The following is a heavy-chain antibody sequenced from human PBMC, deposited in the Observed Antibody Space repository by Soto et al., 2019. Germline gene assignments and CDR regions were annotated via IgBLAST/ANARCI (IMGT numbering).Heavy chain of an antibody. CDR3: ARFFRGSSWDRSYYFDY. CDR1: GGSFSGYY. Sequence: SETLSLTCAAYGGSFSGYYWSWIRQPPGKGLEWIGEINHSGSTNYNPSLKNRVTISVDTSKNQFSLKLSSVTAADTAVYYCARFFRGSSWDRSYYFDYWGQGTLVTVSS. J-gene: IGHJ4*02. CDR2: INHSGST. V-gene: IGHV4-34*01. D-gene: IGHD6-13*01.